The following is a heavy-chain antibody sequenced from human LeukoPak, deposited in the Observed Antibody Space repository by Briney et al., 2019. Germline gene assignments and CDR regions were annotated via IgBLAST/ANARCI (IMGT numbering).Heavy chain of an antibody. CDR2: IRSTANGYAT. D-gene: IGHD3-10*01. Sequence: GGSLRLSGAASGFTFSGSALPWVRQASGKGLEWVGRIRSTANGYATAYAASVKGRFTISRDDSKNTAYLQMDSLKTEDTAVYYCTGNYYGSGSYADFDYRGQGTLVTVSS. CDR1: GFTFSGSA. V-gene: IGHV3-73*01. CDR3: TGNYYGSGSYADFDY. J-gene: IGHJ4*02.